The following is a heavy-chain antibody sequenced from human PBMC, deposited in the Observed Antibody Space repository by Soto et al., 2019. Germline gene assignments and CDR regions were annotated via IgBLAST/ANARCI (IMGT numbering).Heavy chain of an antibody. D-gene: IGHD4-17*01. CDR1: GFSLSNIGMG. CDR2: IYWDDDK. CDR3: SHRRRYGDVDH. V-gene: IGHV2-5*02. J-gene: IGHJ4*02. Sequence: QITLKESGPTLVKPTQTLTLTCHFSGFSLSNIGMGVAWIRQPPGKALEWLALIYWDDDKTYSPSLKNRLTVTKDTSTLQVVLIMTNMDPVDTATYYCSHRRRYGDVDHWGQGFLVTVSS.